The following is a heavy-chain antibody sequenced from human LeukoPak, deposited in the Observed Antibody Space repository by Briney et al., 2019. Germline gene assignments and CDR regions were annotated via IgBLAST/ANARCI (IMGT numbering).Heavy chain of an antibody. CDR3: ARDFMVRGTMVDV. CDR1: GDSVSSNSAA. V-gene: IGHV6-1*01. J-gene: IGHJ6*04. D-gene: IGHD3-10*01. CDR2: TYYRSKLYN. Sequence: SQTLSLTCAISGDSVSSNSAAWNWIRQSPSRGLEWLGRTYYRSKLYNDYAVSVKSRITINPATSKNQFSLQLNSVNPEDTVLYYCARDFMVRGTMVDVCGEGSTVTVSS.